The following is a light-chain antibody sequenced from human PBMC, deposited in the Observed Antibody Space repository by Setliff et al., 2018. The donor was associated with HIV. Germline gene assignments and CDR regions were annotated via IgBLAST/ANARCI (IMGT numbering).Light chain of an antibody. CDR2: END. J-gene: IGLJ1*01. V-gene: IGLV1-51*02. CDR1: SSNIGDHY. CDR3: GTWDNGLSVANV. Sequence: QSVLAQPPSVSAAPGQKVTISCSGSSSNIGDHYVAWYQQLPGAAPKLLIYENDKRPSGIPDRFSGSKSGTSATLGITGLQTGDEADYYCGTWDNGLSVANVFGTGTRSPS.